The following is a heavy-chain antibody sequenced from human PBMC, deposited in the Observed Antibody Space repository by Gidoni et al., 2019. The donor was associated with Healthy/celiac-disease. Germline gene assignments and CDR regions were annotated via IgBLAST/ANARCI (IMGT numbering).Heavy chain of an antibody. CDR1: GGSISSYY. J-gene: IGHJ3*02. CDR2: IYYSGST. CDR3: ARHYYDSSGYSADAFDI. Sequence: QVQLQESGPGLVKPSETLSLTCTVSGGSISSYYWSWIRQPPGKGLEWIGYIYYSGSTNYNPSLKSRVTISVDTSKNQFSLKLSSVTAADTAVYYCARHYYDSSGYSADAFDIWGQGTMVTVSS. D-gene: IGHD3-22*01. V-gene: IGHV4-59*08.